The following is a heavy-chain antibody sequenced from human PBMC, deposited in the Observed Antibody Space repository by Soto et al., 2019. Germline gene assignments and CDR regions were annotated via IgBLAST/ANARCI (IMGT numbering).Heavy chain of an antibody. CDR2: ISYDGSNK. CDR1: GFTFSSYA. CDR3: ARDFPYYYDSSGYYPLDY. D-gene: IGHD3-22*01. Sequence: GGSLRLSCAASGFTFSSYAMHWVRQAPGKGLEWVAVISYDGSNKYYADSVKGRFTTSRDNSKNTLYLQMNSLRAEDTAVYYCARDFPYYYDSSGYYPLDYWGQGTLVTVSS. J-gene: IGHJ4*02. V-gene: IGHV3-30-3*01.